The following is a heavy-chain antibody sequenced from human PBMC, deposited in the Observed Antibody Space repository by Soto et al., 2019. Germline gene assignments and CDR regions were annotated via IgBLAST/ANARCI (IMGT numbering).Heavy chain of an antibody. Sequence: PSETLSLTCTASGGFISSGDYYWSWIRQPPGKGLEWIAYIHNTGSPYYNLSLKSRLTISIDTSKNHFSLRLSSVTAADTAVYFCARSRHSGSYFFDYWGQGILVTVSS. CDR2: IHNTGSP. CDR1: GGFISSGDYY. V-gene: IGHV4-30-4*01. CDR3: ARSRHSGSYFFDY. D-gene: IGHD1-26*01. J-gene: IGHJ4*02.